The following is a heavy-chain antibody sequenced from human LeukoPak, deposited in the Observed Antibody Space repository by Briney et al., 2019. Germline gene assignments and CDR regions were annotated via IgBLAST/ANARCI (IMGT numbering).Heavy chain of an antibody. CDR3: ARRDRFRTRDY. J-gene: IGHJ4*02. Sequence: ASVKVSCTASGYTFTSYYMHWVRQAPGQGLEWMAIIKSNGSSTSYAQKLKGRVTITRDKSTSTVYMELSSLRSEDTAVYYCARRDRFRTRDYWGQGTLVSVSS. D-gene: IGHD3-10*01. CDR2: IKSNGSST. CDR1: GYTFTSYY. V-gene: IGHV1-46*04.